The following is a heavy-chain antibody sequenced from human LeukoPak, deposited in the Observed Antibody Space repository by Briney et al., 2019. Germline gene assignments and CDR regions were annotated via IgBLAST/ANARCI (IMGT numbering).Heavy chain of an antibody. D-gene: IGHD3-22*01. J-gene: IGHJ3*02. CDR1: GYTFSDYG. Sequence: ASVKVSCKASGYTFSDYGLSWVRQAPGRGLEWMGWIGGFNGNTNYAQTLRGRVTMTTDTSTSTAYTELRSLRSDDTAVYYCARDFLSYDGTEDHFEDTFDIWGQGTMVTVSS. V-gene: IGHV1-18*01. CDR3: ARDFLSYDGTEDHFEDTFDI. CDR2: IGGFNGNT.